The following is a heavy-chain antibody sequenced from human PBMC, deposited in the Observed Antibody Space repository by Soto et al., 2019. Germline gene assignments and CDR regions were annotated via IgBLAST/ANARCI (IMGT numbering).Heavy chain of an antibody. CDR1: GFTFSDYY. Sequence: QVQLVESGGGLVKPGVSLRLSCAASGFTFSDYYMSWIRQAPGKGLEWVSYISSSSSYTNYADSVKGRFTISRDNAKNSLYLQMNSLRAEDTAVYYCAREGGFGELRFGVAFDIWGQGTMVPVSS. D-gene: IGHD3-10*01. V-gene: IGHV3-11*05. CDR2: ISSSSSYT. J-gene: IGHJ3*02. CDR3: AREGGFGELRFGVAFDI.